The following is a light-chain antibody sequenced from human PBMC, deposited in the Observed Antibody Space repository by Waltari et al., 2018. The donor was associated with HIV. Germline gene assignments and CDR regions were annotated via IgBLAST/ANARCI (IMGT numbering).Light chain of an antibody. CDR1: QSISTW. V-gene: IGKV1-5*03. J-gene: IGKJ1*01. Sequence: DIQMTQSPSPLSPSVVDRITLTCRASQSISTWLAWYQQKPGKAPKLLIYRASTLESGVPSRFSGSGSGTDFTLTISSLQPDDFATYFCQHYNNYPWTFGQGTKVETK. CDR2: RAS. CDR3: QHYNNYPWT.